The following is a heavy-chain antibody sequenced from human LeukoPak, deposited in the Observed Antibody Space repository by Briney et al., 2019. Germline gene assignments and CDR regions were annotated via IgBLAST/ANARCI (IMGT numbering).Heavy chain of an antibody. J-gene: IGHJ4*02. V-gene: IGHV4-34*01. Sequence: SETLSLTCAVYSGSFSGYYWTWFRQPPGKGLEWIGEFNHNWGAKYNPSLKSRVTISVDTSKNHLSPSLNSVTAADTAVYYCAASLWFGIYPDYWGQGSLVTVSS. CDR1: SGSFSGYY. D-gene: IGHD3-10*01. CDR3: AASLWFGIYPDY. CDR2: FNHNWGA.